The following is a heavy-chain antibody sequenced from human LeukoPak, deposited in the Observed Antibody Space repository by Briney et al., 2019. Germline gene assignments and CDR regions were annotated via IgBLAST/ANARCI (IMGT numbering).Heavy chain of an antibody. D-gene: IGHD2-2*03. Sequence: SETLSLTRTVSGASISGYYWSWIRQPPGKGLEWIGYIDYSGSTNYNPSLKSRVTISVDTSKNQFSLKLSSVTAADTAVYSCARWIEGLDYWGQGTLVTGSS. CDR3: ARWIEGLDY. J-gene: IGHJ4*02. V-gene: IGHV4-59*01. CDR1: GASISGYY. CDR2: IDYSGST.